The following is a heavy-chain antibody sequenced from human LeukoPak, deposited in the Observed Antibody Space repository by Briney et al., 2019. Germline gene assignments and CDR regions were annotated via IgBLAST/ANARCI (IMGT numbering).Heavy chain of an antibody. D-gene: IGHD2-15*01. CDR1: GGSTTGYY. Sequence: SQTLSLTSRVSGGSTTGYYWSWIRQPPGNGMEWNGYIYYSGSTKYNPSLKSRVTISVDTSKSQFSLRLSSVTAADTAVYYCAKQRGCSLYYFDYWGQGTLVTVSS. CDR3: AKQRGCSLYYFDY. J-gene: IGHJ4*02. CDR2: IYYSGST. V-gene: IGHV4-59*08.